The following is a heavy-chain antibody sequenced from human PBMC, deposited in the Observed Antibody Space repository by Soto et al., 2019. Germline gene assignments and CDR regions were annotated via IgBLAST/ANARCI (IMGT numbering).Heavy chain of an antibody. J-gene: IGHJ6*02. V-gene: IGHV3-30-3*01. Sequence: QVQLVESGGGVVQPGRSLRLSCASSGFTFSSYAMHWVRQAPGKGLEWVAVISYDGSNKYYADSVKGRFTISRDNSKNTLYLQMNSLRAEDTAVYYCARVPLRFLEWLHDYYYYYGMDVWGQGTTVTVSS. CDR3: ARVPLRFLEWLHDYYYYYGMDV. CDR2: ISYDGSNK. CDR1: GFTFSSYA. D-gene: IGHD3-3*01.